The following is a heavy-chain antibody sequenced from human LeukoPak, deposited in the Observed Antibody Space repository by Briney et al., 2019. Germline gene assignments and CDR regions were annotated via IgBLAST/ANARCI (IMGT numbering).Heavy chain of an antibody. CDR2: IYHSGST. D-gene: IGHD6-19*01. CDR3: ARETGSSGWYDGEHWFDP. Sequence: SETLSLTCAVSGYSISSGYYWGWIRQPPGKGLEWIGSIYHSGSTYYNPSLKSRVTISVDTSKNQFSLKLSSVTAADTAVYYCARETGSSGWYDGEHWFDPWGQGTLVTVSS. J-gene: IGHJ5*02. V-gene: IGHV4-38-2*02. CDR1: GYSISSGYY.